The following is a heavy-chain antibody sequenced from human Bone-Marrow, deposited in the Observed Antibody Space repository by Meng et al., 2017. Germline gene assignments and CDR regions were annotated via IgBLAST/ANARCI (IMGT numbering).Heavy chain of an antibody. V-gene: IGHV4-4*07. CDR3: PGGVTMVRGDLTDAFDI. Sequence: GSLRLSCTVSGGSISSYYWSWIRPPAGEGLGWSGRIYTSGSTNYNPYLKSRVTMSVDASKNQFALKLSSVTAADTAVYYCPGGVTMVRGDLTDAFDIWGQGTMVTVSS. CDR2: IYTSGST. D-gene: IGHD3-10*01. CDR1: GGSISSYY. J-gene: IGHJ3*02.